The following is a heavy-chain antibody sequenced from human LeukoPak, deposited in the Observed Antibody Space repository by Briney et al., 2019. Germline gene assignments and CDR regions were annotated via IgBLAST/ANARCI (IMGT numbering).Heavy chain of an antibody. CDR1: GFTFSSYW. CDR3: AKENIVVVVAQEYYFDY. J-gene: IGHJ4*02. D-gene: IGHD2-15*01. Sequence: GGSLRLPCAASGFTFSSYWMHWVRQAPGKGLVWVSRINSDGSTTNYADYVKGRFTISRDNAKNTLYLQMNSLRAEDTAVYYCAKENIVVVVAQEYYFDYWGQGTLVTVSS. CDR2: INSDGSTT. V-gene: IGHV3-74*01.